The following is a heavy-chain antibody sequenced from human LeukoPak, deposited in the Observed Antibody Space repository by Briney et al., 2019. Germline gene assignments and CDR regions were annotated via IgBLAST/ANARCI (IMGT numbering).Heavy chain of an antibody. Sequence: GGSLRLSCAASGFTVSSNYMTWVRQAPGKGLEWVSVIYSGGKTVYADSVKGRFIISRDNYKNTLYLQMNSLRAEDTAVYYCAKAWAAAGWFDPWGQGTLVTVSS. CDR1: GFTVSSNY. CDR3: AKAWAAAGWFDP. D-gene: IGHD6-13*01. J-gene: IGHJ5*02. CDR2: IYSGGKT. V-gene: IGHV3-53*01.